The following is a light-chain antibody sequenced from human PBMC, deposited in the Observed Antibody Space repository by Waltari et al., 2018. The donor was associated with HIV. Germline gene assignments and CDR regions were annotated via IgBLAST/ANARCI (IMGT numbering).Light chain of an antibody. J-gene: IGKJ1*01. Sequence: EIVLTQSPDTLSLSPGESATLSCRASQSVNHIFLAWYQQRRGRAPMLLIFAGPTRATGIPDRFSGSWSGTEFTLTIDRLEPEDFAVYYCQHFGDSLWTFGQGTTVDVK. CDR1: QSVNHIF. V-gene: IGKV3-20*01. CDR3: QHFGDSLWT. CDR2: AGP.